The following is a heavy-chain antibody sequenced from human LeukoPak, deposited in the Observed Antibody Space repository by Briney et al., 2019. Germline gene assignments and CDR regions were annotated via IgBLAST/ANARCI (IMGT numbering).Heavy chain of an antibody. J-gene: IGHJ4*02. CDR1: GYTFTSYY. Sequence: ASVKVSCKASGYTFTSYYMHWVRQAPGQGLEWMGIINPSGGSTSYAQKLQGRVTMTTDTSTSTAYMELRSLRSDDTAVYYCARVTVVAATRGYFDYWGQGTLVTVSS. CDR3: ARVTVVAATRGYFDY. D-gene: IGHD2-15*01. V-gene: IGHV1-46*01. CDR2: INPSGGST.